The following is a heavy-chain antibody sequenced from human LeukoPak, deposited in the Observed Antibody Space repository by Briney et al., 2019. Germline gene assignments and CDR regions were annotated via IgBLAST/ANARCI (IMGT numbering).Heavy chain of an antibody. D-gene: IGHD2-15*01. Sequence: ASVKVSCKASGYTLTSYGISWVRQAPGQGLEWMGWISTYNANTNYAQKLQGRVTMTTDTSTSTAYMELRSLRSDDTAIYYCARSSFCSGGTCYSSLDYWGQGTLVTVSS. V-gene: IGHV1-18*01. CDR1: GYTLTSYG. CDR2: ISTYNANT. CDR3: ARSSFCSGGTCYSSLDY. J-gene: IGHJ4*02.